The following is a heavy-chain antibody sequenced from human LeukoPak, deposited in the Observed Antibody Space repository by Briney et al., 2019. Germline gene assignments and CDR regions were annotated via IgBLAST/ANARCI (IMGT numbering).Heavy chain of an antibody. CDR1: GFTFSTDA. J-gene: IGHJ4*02. Sequence: GGSLRLSCAASGFTFSTDAITWVRQGPGKGLEWVSAIRPDGDRTYYANSVRGRFTISRDNSKDTVYLQINGLRVEDTAVSYCAREQSGTRGWYTVDYWGQGTLVTVSS. V-gene: IGHV3-23*01. CDR3: AREQSGTRGWYTVDY. D-gene: IGHD6-19*01. CDR2: IRPDGDRT.